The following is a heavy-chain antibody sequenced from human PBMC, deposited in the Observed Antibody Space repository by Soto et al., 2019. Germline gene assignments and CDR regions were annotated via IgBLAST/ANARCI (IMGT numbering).Heavy chain of an antibody. CDR3: ATDDYGIFPY. CDR2: IDPRSGGT. CDR1: GYTFTGYY. J-gene: IGHJ4*02. D-gene: IGHD3-10*01. Sequence: GASVKVSCKASGYTFTGYYMHWVRQAPGQGFEWMGWIDPRSGGTVYEQKFQGRVTMTRDTSISTVYMDLSGLTSDDTALYYCATDDYGIFPYWGQGSLVTVSS. V-gene: IGHV1-2*02.